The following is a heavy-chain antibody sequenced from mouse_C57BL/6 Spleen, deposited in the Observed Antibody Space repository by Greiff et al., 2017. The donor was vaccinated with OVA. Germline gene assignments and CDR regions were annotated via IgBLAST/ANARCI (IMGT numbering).Heavy chain of an antibody. J-gene: IGHJ2*01. D-gene: IGHD1-1*01. CDR1: GYTFTSYW. Sequence: QVQLQQPGAELVMPGASVKLSCKASGYTFTSYWMHWVKQRPGQGLEWIGEIDPSDSYTNYNQKFKGKSTLTVDKSSSTAYMQLSSLTSEDSAVYYCASQPVRSSSFDYWGQGTTLTVSS. V-gene: IGHV1-69*01. CDR3: ASQPVRSSSFDY. CDR2: IDPSDSYT.